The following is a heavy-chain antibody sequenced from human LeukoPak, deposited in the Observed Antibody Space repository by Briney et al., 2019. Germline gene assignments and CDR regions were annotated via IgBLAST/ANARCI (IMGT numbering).Heavy chain of an antibody. D-gene: IGHD3-10*01. CDR3: ARATEWFGELLGYY. CDR1: GGSFSGYY. CDR2: INHSGST. Sequence: SETLSLTCAVYGGSFSGYYWSWIRQPPGKGLEWIGEINHSGSTNYNPSLKSRVTISVDTSKNQFSLKLSSVTAADTAVYYCARATEWFGELLGYYWGQGTLVTVSS. V-gene: IGHV4-34*01. J-gene: IGHJ4*02.